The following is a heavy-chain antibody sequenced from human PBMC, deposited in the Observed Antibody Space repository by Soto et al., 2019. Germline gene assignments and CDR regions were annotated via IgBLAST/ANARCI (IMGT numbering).Heavy chain of an antibody. V-gene: IGHV4-31*03. D-gene: IGHD3-10*01. Sequence: CSVCDGCSSSDGNYCSRNHKHPGKGLEWIGYIYYSGSTYYNPSLKSRVTISVDTSKNQFSLKLNSVTAADTAVYYFARARMVRGINYYYGMDGCGQGTTVTVSS. CDR2: IYYSGST. CDR3: ARARMVRGINYYYGMDG. J-gene: IGHJ6*02. CDR1: DGCSSSDGNY.